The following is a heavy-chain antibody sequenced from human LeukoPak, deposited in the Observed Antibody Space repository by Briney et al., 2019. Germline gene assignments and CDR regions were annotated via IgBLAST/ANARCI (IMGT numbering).Heavy chain of an antibody. CDR3: ATFDYLADYFHY. CDR1: GFTFSGNW. Sequence: GGSLRLSCAASGFTFSGNWMTWVRQAPGKGLEWVANIKQDESEKYYVDSVKGRFTIFRDNAKSSLYLQMNSLRAEDTAVYYCATFDYLADYFHYWGHGTLVIVSS. J-gene: IGHJ1*01. V-gene: IGHV3-7*01. D-gene: IGHD3-9*01. CDR2: IKQDESEK.